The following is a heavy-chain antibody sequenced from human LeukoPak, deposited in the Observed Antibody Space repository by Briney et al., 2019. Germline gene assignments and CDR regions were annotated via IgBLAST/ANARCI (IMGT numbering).Heavy chain of an antibody. CDR2: ISGSGGST. CDR3: ARELNSGSYSA. J-gene: IGHJ5*02. CDR1: GFTLSSYA. D-gene: IGHD1-26*01. V-gene: IGHV3-23*01. Sequence: GGSLRLSCAASGFTLSSYAMSWVRQAPGKGLEWVSAISGSGGSTYYADSVKGRFTISRDNSKNTLYLQMNSLRAEDTAVYYCARELNSGSYSAWGQGTLVTVSS.